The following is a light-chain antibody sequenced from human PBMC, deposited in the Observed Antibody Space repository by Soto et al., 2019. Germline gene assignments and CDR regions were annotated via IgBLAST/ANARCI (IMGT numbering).Light chain of an antibody. CDR1: QDISNY. CDR2: DAS. CDR3: QQYDNLLPTWT. V-gene: IGKV1-33*01. J-gene: IGKJ1*01. Sequence: DIQMTQSPSSLSASVGDRVTITCQASQDISNYLNWYQQKPGKAPKLLIYDASNLETGVPSRFSGSGSGTDFTFTISSLQPEDIATYYCQQYDNLLPTWTFGQGTKV.